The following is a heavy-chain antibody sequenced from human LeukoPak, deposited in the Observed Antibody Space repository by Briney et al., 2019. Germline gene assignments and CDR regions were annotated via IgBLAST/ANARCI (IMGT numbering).Heavy chain of an antibody. CDR2: TSWNSGSI. D-gene: IGHD6-19*01. V-gene: IGHV3-9*01. Sequence: SLRLSCAASGFTFDDYAMHCVRQAPGKGLEWDSGTSWNSGSIGYADSVKGRFTISRDNAKNSLYLQMNSLRAEDTALYYCAKDIRQWLVLGYFQHWGQGTLVTVSS. CDR3: AKDIRQWLVLGYFQH. CDR1: GFTFDDYA. J-gene: IGHJ1*01.